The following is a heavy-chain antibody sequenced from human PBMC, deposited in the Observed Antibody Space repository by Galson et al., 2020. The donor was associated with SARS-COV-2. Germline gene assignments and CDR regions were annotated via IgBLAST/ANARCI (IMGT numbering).Heavy chain of an antibody. V-gene: IGHV3-23*01. D-gene: IGHD3-10*01. CDR2: ISGSGGST. CDR3: AKDHYYGSGSYGVPYFDY. CDR1: GFTFSNYA. J-gene: IGHJ4*02. Sequence: GESLKISCAASGFTFSNYAMSWVRQAPGKGLEWVSAISGSGGSTYYADSVKGRFTISRDNSKNTLYLQMNSLRAEDTAVYYCAKDHYYGSGSYGVPYFDYWGQGTLVTVAS.